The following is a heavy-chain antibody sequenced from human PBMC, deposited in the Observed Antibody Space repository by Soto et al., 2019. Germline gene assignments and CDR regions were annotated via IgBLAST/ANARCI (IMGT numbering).Heavy chain of an antibody. CDR2: FGVGGNYI. CDR3: AKDAISGNQVWDYFDY. V-gene: IGHV3-23*01. J-gene: IGHJ4*02. Sequence: GGSLRLSCAASGFTFSNYAMNWVRQAPGKGLEWVSGFGVGGNYIYYADSVKGRFTISRDNSKNTLYLQMNSLRAEDTAVYYRAKDAISGNQVWDYFDYWGQGTPVTVSS. D-gene: IGHD7-27*01. CDR1: GFTFSNYA.